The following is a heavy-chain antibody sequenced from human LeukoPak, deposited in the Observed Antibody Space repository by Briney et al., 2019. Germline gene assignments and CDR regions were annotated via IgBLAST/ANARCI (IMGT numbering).Heavy chain of an antibody. V-gene: IGHV3-7*01. J-gene: IGHJ4*02. CDR3: ARDTHFWTAQYFDY. Sequence: GGSLRLSCAASGFTFSSYWMSWVRQAPGKGLEWVANIKQDGSEKYYVDSVKGRFTISRDNAKNSLYLQMNSLRAEDTAVYYRARDTHFWTAQYFDYWGQGTLVTVSS. CDR1: GFTFSSYW. D-gene: IGHD3/OR15-3a*01. CDR2: IKQDGSEK.